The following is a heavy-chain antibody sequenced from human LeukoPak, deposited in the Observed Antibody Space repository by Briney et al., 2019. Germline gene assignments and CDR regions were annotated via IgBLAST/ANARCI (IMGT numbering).Heavy chain of an antibody. Sequence: GASVTVSCKASGYTFTGYYMHWVRQAPGQGLEWMGWINPNSGGTNYAQKFQGRVTMTRDTSISTAYMELSRLRSDDTAVYYCARSKNYYGSGSIDYWGQGTLVTVSS. CDR2: INPNSGGT. CDR1: GYTFTGYY. CDR3: ARSKNYYGSGSIDY. V-gene: IGHV1-2*02. D-gene: IGHD3-10*01. J-gene: IGHJ4*02.